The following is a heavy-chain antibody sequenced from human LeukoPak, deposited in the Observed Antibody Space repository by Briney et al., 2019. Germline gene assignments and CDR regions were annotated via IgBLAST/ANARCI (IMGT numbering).Heavy chain of an antibody. CDR1: GFTFSSYW. J-gene: IGHJ4*02. V-gene: IGHV3-74*01. D-gene: IGHD3-22*01. Sequence: GGSLRLSCAASGFTFSSYWMHWVRQAPGKGLVWVSRIKSDGSNYYADSVKGRFTIFRDNAKNTLYLQMNSLRAEDTAVYYCAKDPSTPYDSSGYYYGDYWGQGTLVTVSS. CDR2: IKSDGSN. CDR3: AKDPSTPYDSSGYYYGDY.